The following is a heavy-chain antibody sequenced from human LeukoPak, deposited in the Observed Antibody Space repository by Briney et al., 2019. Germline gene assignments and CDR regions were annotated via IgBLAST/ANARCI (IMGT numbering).Heavy chain of an antibody. V-gene: IGHV4-39*01. CDR2: VYYSGST. Sequence: SETLSLTCTVSGDSISSSRYYWGWIRQPPGKGLEWLGTVYYSGSTYFNPSLESRVTVSVDTSKNQFSLKLSSVTAAGTAVYYCARHSNGGCTSTRCHIDYWGQGTLVTVSS. J-gene: IGHJ4*02. D-gene: IGHD2-2*01. CDR1: GDSISSSRYY. CDR3: ARHSNGGCTSTRCHIDY.